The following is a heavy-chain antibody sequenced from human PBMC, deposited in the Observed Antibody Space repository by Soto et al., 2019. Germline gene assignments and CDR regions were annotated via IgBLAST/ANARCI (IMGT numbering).Heavy chain of an antibody. CDR2: ISSYSGNT. Sequence: QVQLVQSGAEVTKPGASVKVSCQTSGYNFPSYGINWVRQAPGQGLEWMGWISSYSGNTKYAQNLQGRVTMTADTSTTTAYMELRSLRSDDTAVYYCARGGDCSSTSCYTPNYYYGLDVWGQGTTVIVSS. D-gene: IGHD2-2*02. V-gene: IGHV1-18*01. CDR3: ARGGDCSSTSCYTPNYYYGLDV. CDR1: GYNFPSYG. J-gene: IGHJ6*02.